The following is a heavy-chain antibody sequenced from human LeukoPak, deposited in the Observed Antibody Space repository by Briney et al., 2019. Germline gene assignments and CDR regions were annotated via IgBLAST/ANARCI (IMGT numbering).Heavy chain of an antibody. Sequence: ASVKVSCKASGYTFTGYYMHWVRQAHGQGLEWMGWINPNSGGTNYAQEFQGRVTMTRVTSISTAYMELSRLRSDDTAVYYCARAPSYYDSSGYRPGYFDYWGQGTLVTVSS. D-gene: IGHD3-22*01. CDR2: INPNSGGT. CDR1: GYTFTGYY. CDR3: ARAPSYYDSSGYRPGYFDY. J-gene: IGHJ4*02. V-gene: IGHV1-2*02.